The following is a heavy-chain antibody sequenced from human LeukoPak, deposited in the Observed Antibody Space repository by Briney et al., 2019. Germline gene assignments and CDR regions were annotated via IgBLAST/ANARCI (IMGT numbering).Heavy chain of an antibody. J-gene: IGHJ6*02. CDR2: ISGSGGST. V-gene: IGHV3-23*01. D-gene: IGHD3-9*01. CDR3: AKDGEDDILTGYTNYYYGMDV. Sequence: GGSLRLSCAASRFTFSSYAMSWVRQAPGKGLEWVSAISGSGGSTYYADSVKGRFTISRDNSKNTLYLQMNSLRAEDTAVYYCAKDGEDDILTGYTNYYYGMDVWGQGTTVTVFS. CDR1: RFTFSSYA.